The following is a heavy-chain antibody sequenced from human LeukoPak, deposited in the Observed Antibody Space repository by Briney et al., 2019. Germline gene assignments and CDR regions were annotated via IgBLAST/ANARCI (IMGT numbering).Heavy chain of an antibody. Sequence: GESLKISCKGSGYSFTSYWIGWVRQMPGKGLEWMGIIYPGDSDTRYSPSFPGQVTISADKSISTAYLQWSSLKASDTAMYYCARLAHYYDSSGYYKTLGPVDYWGQGTLVTVSS. CDR3: ARLAHYYDSSGYYKTLGPVDY. D-gene: IGHD3-22*01. CDR1: GYSFTSYW. CDR2: IYPGDSDT. J-gene: IGHJ4*02. V-gene: IGHV5-51*01.